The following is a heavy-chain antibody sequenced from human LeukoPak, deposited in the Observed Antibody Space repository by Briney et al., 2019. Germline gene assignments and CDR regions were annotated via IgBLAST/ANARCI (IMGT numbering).Heavy chain of an antibody. J-gene: IGHJ4*02. CDR2: IYTSGST. CDR1: GGSISSGSYY. CDR3: ARENIVGATIDY. V-gene: IGHV4-61*02. Sequence: SETLSITCTVSGGSISSGSYYGSWIRQPAGKGLEWIGRIYTSGSTNYNPSLKSRVTISVDTSKNQVSLKLSSVTAGDTAVNYCARENIVGATIDYWGQGTLVTVSS. D-gene: IGHD1-26*01.